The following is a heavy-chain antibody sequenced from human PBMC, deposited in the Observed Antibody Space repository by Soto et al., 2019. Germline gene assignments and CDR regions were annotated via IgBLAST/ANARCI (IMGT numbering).Heavy chain of an antibody. CDR2: IKQDGSEK. CDR3: AGIQGGYYYGMDV. D-gene: IGHD3-16*01. J-gene: IGHJ6*02. V-gene: IGHV3-7*01. CDR1: GFTLSSYW. Sequence: EVQLVESGGGLVQPGGSLRLSCAASGFTLSSYWMSWVRQAPGKGLEWVANIKQDGSEKYYVDSVKGRFTISRDNAKNSLYLQMNSLRAEDTAVYYCAGIQGGYYYGMDVWGQGTTVTVSS.